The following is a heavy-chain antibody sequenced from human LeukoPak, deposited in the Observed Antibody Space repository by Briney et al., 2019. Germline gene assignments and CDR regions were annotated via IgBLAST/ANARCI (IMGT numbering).Heavy chain of an antibody. J-gene: IGHJ4*02. CDR1: GFTVSSNC. V-gene: IGHV3-53*01. CDR3: ARGAARAFDY. CDR2: IYSGGST. D-gene: IGHD6-6*01. Sequence: GGSLRLSCAASGFTVSSNCMSWVRQAPGKGLEWVSVIYSGGSTFYADSVKGRFTISRDNSKNTLYLQMNSLRAEDTAVYYCARGAARAFDYWGQGTLVTVSS.